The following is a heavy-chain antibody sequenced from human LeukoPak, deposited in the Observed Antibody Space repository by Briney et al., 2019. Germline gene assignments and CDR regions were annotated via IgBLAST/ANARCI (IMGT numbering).Heavy chain of an antibody. CDR2: ISAYQGET. CDR1: GYTFTSYG. D-gene: IGHD3-22*01. CDR3: ARADYYYDSNDY. J-gene: IGHJ4*02. V-gene: IGHV1-18*01. Sequence: ASVKVSCKASGYTFTSYGVSWVRQAPGQGLEWMGWISAYQGETNFAQKFQGRVTLTTDTSTSTAYMELRSLRSGDTAVYYCARADYYYDSNDYWGQGTLVTVSS.